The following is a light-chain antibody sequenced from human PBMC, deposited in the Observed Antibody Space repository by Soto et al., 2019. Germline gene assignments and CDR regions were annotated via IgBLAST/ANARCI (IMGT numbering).Light chain of an antibody. V-gene: IGKV1-12*01. Sequence: DIQMTHSPSFVSASVGDRVTITCRASQAVSTRLAWYQQKPGDAPKLLIYAASTLQSGVPSRFSGSGSGTDFTLTIRSLQPEDFATYYCQQANSFPRTFGGGTKVEIK. CDR1: QAVSTR. CDR2: AAS. CDR3: QQANSFPRT. J-gene: IGKJ4*01.